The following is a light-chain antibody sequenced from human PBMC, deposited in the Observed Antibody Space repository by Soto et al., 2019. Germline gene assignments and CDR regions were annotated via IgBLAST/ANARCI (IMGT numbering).Light chain of an antibody. Sequence: IQMTQSPSTLSASVGVRVTITCRASQSIGRWLAWYQQKPGKAPKLLIYGASSLGSGVPSRFSGSGSGTEFTLTITSLQPDDFATYYCQQYNSFWTFGQGTKVDIK. CDR2: GAS. CDR1: QSIGRW. CDR3: QQYNSFWT. V-gene: IGKV1-5*01. J-gene: IGKJ1*01.